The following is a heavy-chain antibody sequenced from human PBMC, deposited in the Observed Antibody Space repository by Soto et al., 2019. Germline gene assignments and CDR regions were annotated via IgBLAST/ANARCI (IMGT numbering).Heavy chain of an antibody. CDR3: ARIPRGAAAFGWFDP. V-gene: IGHV2-70*01. J-gene: IGHJ5*02. CDR2: IDWDDDK. CDR1: WFSLSTSGMC. Sequence: SGPTLVNPTQTLTLTCTFSWFSLSTSGMCVSWIRQPPGKALEWLALIDWDDDKYYSTSLKTRLTISKDTSKNQVVLTMTNMDPVDTATYYCARIPRGAAAFGWFDPWGQGTLVTVS. D-gene: IGHD6-13*01.